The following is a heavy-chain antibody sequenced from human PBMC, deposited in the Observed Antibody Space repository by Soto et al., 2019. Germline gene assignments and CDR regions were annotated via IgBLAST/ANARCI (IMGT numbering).Heavy chain of an antibody. V-gene: IGHV3-30*18. CDR3: AKEDIVVVVYGMDV. D-gene: IGHD2-15*01. CDR2: ISYDGSNK. Sequence: QVQLVESGGGVVQPGRSLRLSCAASGFTFSSYGMHWVRQAPGKGLEWVAVISYDGSNKYYADSVKGRFTISRDNSKNTLYLQMNSLIAEDTAVYYWAKEDIVVVVYGMDVWGQGTTVTVSS. CDR1: GFTFSSYG. J-gene: IGHJ6*02.